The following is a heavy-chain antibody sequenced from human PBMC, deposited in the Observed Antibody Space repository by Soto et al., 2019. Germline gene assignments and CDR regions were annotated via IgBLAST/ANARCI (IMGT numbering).Heavy chain of an antibody. D-gene: IGHD5-18*01. CDR3: ARVSGYSYGYPFDY. CDR2: ISSSSSYT. Sequence: PGGSLRLSCAASGFTFSDYYMSWIRQAPGKGLEWVSYISSSSSYTNYADSVKGRFTISRDNAKNSLYLQMNSLRAEDTAVYYCARVSGYSYGYPFDYWGQGTLVTVSS. J-gene: IGHJ4*02. V-gene: IGHV3-11*05. CDR1: GFTFSDYY.